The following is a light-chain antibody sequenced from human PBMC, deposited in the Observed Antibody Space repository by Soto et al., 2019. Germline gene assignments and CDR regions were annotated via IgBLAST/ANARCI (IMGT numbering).Light chain of an antibody. Sequence: EVVMTQSPATLSVSPRERTTLSCRASQSVSSNLAWYQQKPGQAPRLLIYGAFTRATGFPARFSGSGSGTEFTLTITSLQSEDFAVYYCQQYNNWPYTFGQGTKLEIK. CDR2: GAF. V-gene: IGKV3-15*01. J-gene: IGKJ2*01. CDR3: QQYNNWPYT. CDR1: QSVSSN.